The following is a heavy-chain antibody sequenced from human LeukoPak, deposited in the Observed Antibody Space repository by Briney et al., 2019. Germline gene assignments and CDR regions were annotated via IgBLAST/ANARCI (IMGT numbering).Heavy chain of an antibody. CDR1: GYTFSSYA. Sequence: ASVKVSCKASGYTFSSYAIQWVRQAPGQRLEWMGWINPNSGGTNYAQKFQGRVTMTRDTSISTAYMELSRLRSDDTAVYYCARESDVGEGLDYWGQGTLVTVSS. V-gene: IGHV1-2*02. CDR3: ARESDVGEGLDY. J-gene: IGHJ4*02. D-gene: IGHD3-16*01. CDR2: INPNSGGT.